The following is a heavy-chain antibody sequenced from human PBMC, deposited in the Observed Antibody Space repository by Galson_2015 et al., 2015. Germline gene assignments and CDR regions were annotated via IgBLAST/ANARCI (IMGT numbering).Heavy chain of an antibody. CDR3: AKDLDYYGSVPGFDS. J-gene: IGHJ4*01. CDR1: GFIFRSYA. CDR2: ISGSADNT. V-gene: IGHV3-23*01. Sequence: SLRLSCAASGFIFRSYAMSWVRQAPGKGLEWVSGISGSADNTYYADSVKGRFTISRDNSKNTLYLQMNSLRAEDTAVYYCAKDLDYYGSVPGFDSWGQGTLVTVSS. D-gene: IGHD3-10*01.